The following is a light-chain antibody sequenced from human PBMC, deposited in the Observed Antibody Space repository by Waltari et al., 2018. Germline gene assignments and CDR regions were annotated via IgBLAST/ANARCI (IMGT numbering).Light chain of an antibody. Sequence: LMTQSPATLSVSPAARATLSCRASQSISRNLAWYQQKPGQAPRLLIYGASTRATGIPARFSGSGSGTEFTLTISSLQSEDFAVYYCQQYNNWRTFGQGTKLEIK. CDR3: QQYNNWRT. J-gene: IGKJ2*01. V-gene: IGKV3-15*01. CDR1: QSISRN. CDR2: GAS.